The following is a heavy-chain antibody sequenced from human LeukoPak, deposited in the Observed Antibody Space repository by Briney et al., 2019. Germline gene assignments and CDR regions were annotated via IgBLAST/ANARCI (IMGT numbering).Heavy chain of an antibody. Sequence: PGGSLRLSCAASGFTFSSYAMSWVRQAPGKGLEWVSAISGSGGSTYYADSVKGRFTISRDNSKNTLYLQMNSLRAEDTAVYYRAKDRSSGSGGPPVACCGQGTLVTDSS. D-gene: IGHD6-19*01. CDR3: AKDRSSGSGGPPVAC. J-gene: IGHJ4*02. CDR2: ISGSGGST. CDR1: GFTFSSYA. V-gene: IGHV3-23*01.